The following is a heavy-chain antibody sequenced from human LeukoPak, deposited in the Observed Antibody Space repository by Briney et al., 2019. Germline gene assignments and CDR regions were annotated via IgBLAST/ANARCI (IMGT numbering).Heavy chain of an antibody. CDR2: IYYGGST. V-gene: IGHV4-59*01. J-gene: IGHJ4*02. CDR1: GGSISSYY. CDR3: ASSSGWQRGIDY. D-gene: IGHD6-19*01. Sequence: SETLSLTCTVSGGSISSYYWSWIRQPPGKGLEWIGYIYYGGSTNYNPSLKSRVTISVDTSKNQFSLKLSSVTAADTAVYYCASSSGWQRGIDYWGQGTLVTVSS.